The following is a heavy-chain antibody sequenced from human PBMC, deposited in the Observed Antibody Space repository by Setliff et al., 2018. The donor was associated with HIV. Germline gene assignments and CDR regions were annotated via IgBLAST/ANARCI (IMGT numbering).Heavy chain of an antibody. Sequence: PSETLSLTCTVSGGSISSGSYYWSWIRQPAGKGLEWIGRIYTSGSTNYNPSLKSRVTMSVDTSKSQFSLRLNSVTATDTALYYCSVGENDYGDNYWGQGTLVTVSS. V-gene: IGHV4-61*02. D-gene: IGHD4-17*01. CDR1: GGSISSGSYY. J-gene: IGHJ4*02. CDR2: IYTSGST. CDR3: SVGENDYGDNY.